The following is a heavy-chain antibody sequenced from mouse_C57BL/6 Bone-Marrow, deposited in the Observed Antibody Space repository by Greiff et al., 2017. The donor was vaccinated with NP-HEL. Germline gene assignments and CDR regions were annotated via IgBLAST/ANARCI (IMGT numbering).Heavy chain of an antibody. V-gene: IGHV5-6*02. CDR1: GFTFSSYG. D-gene: IGHD2-4*01. CDR2: ISSGGSYT. CDR3: ARAYDYDDL. Sequence: EVMLVESGGDLVKPGGSLKLSCAASGFTFSSYGMSWVRQTPDKRLEWVATISSGGSYTYYLDSVKGRFTISRDNAKNTLYLQMSSLKSEDTAMYYCARAYDYDDLWGQGTLVTVSA. J-gene: IGHJ3*01.